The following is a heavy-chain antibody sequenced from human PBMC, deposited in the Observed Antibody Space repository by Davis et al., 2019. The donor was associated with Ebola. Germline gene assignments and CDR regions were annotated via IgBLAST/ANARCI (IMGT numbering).Heavy chain of an antibody. V-gene: IGHV3-33*01. D-gene: IGHD3-3*01. CDR1: GFTFSSYG. J-gene: IGHJ6*02. Sequence: AGSLRLSCAASGFTFSSYGMHWVRQAPAKGLEWVAVIWYDGSNKYYADSVKGRFTISRDNSKNTLYLQMNSLRAEDTAVYYCARDQAIFGVVIAYYYGMDVWGQGTTVTVSS. CDR3: ARDQAIFGVVIAYYYGMDV. CDR2: IWYDGSNK.